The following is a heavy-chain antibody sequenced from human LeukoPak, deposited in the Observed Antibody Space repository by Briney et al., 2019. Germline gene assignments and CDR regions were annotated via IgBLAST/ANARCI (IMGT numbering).Heavy chain of an antibody. D-gene: IGHD6-13*01. Sequence: SVKVSCKASGGTFRTFAISWVRQAPGQGLEWMGGIIPIFGIPDSAQKFQGRLTITADESTTTAYMELRSLRSDDTAVYYCARAMGQQLATHLNDYWGQGTLVTVPS. V-gene: IGHV1-69*13. CDR2: IIPIFGIP. J-gene: IGHJ4*02. CDR3: ARAMGQQLATHLNDY. CDR1: GGTFRTFA.